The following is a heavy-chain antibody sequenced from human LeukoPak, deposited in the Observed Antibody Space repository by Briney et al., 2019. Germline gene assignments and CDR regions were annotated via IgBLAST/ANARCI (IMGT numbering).Heavy chain of an antibody. Sequence: GGSLRLSCTVSGFTVSSNSMSWVRQAPGKGLEWVSFIYSDNTHYSDSVKGRFTISRDNSKNTLYLQMNSLRAEDTALYYCAKDSEDSSGYSHFDYWGQGTLVTVSS. CDR1: GFTVSSNS. J-gene: IGHJ4*02. D-gene: IGHD3-22*01. CDR3: AKDSEDSSGYSHFDY. V-gene: IGHV3-53*05. CDR2: IYSDNT.